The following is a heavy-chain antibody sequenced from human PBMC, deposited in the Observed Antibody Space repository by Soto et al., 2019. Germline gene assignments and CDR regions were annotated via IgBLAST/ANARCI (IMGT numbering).Heavy chain of an antibody. CDR3: ASGDFFTPFDP. CDR2: ISSSSSYI. V-gene: IGHV3-21*01. J-gene: IGHJ5*02. D-gene: IGHD3-3*01. CDR1: GFTFSSYS. Sequence: GSLRLSCAASGFTFSSYSMNWVRQAPGKGLEWVSSISSSSSYIYYADSVKGRFTISRDNAKNSLYLQMNSLRAEDTAVYYCASGDFFTPFDPWGQGTLVTVSS.